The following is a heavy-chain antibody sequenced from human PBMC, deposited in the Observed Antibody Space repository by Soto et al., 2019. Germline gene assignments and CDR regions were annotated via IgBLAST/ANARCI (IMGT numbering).Heavy chain of an antibody. J-gene: IGHJ6*02. V-gene: IGHV5-51*01. CDR2: IYPRDSDI. CDR1: GDSFTGFW. D-gene: IGHD2-15*01. Sequence: GESLKISCKVFGDSFTGFWIGWVRQMPGKGLEWVASIYPRDSDIRYNPSFQGQVTISADKSISTAYLQWSSLKASDTAMYYCARRYCSTTTCAGDPYYYRMDVWGQGTSVTVSS. CDR3: ARRYCSTTTCAGDPYYYRMDV.